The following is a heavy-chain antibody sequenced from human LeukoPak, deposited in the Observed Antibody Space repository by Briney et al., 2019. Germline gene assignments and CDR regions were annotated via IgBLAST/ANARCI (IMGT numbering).Heavy chain of an antibody. J-gene: IGHJ3*02. Sequence: PGGSLTLSCAASGFSFSTHSMNWVRQAPGKGLEWLSFINLDGTDIHYGESVKGRFTISRDNAKNSLYLQMHTLRAEDTAVYYCAGDGVGVLPGDAFDIWSQGTMVTVSS. CDR1: GFSFSTHS. D-gene: IGHD1-26*01. V-gene: IGHV3-21*05. CDR2: INLDGTDI. CDR3: AGDGVGVLPGDAFDI.